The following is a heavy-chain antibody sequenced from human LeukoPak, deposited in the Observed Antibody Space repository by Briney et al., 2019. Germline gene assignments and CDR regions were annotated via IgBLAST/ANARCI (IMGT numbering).Heavy chain of an antibody. CDR2: ISSSSSTI. D-gene: IGHD3-22*01. J-gene: IGHJ4*02. CDR1: GFTFSSYS. Sequence: GGSLRLSCAASGFTFSSYSMNWVRQAPGKGLEWVSYISSSSSTIYYADSVKGRFTISRDNAKNSLYLQMNSLRAEDTAVYYCARDADYYDSSGYYFDYWGQGTLVTVSS. CDR3: ARDADYYDSSGYYFDY. V-gene: IGHV3-48*04.